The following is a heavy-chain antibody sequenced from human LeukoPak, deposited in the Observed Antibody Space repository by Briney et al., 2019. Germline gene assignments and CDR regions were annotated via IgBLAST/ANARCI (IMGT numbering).Heavy chain of an antibody. J-gene: IGHJ4*02. CDR2: INSDGSWT. D-gene: IGHD2/OR15-2a*01. V-gene: IGHV3-74*01. Sequence: GGSLRLSCAAPGNYWMHWVRQVPGKGLVWVSHINSDGSWTGYADSVKGRFTISKDNAKNTVYLQMNSLRAEDTAVYYCVSFYETYWGRGTLVTVSS. CDR1: GNYW. CDR3: VSFYETY.